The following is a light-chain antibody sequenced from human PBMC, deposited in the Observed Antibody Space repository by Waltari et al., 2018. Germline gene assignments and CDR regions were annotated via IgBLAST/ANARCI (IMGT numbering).Light chain of an antibody. CDR2: WAT. J-gene: IGKJ1*01. CDR1: QSVLYSSNNKNY. CDR3: QQYLSTPPT. V-gene: IGKV4-1*01. Sequence: DIVMTQSPDSLAVSLGERATINCKSSQSVLYSSNNKNYLAWYRQKPGQPPKLLIYWATARESGVPDRFSGSGSGTDFTLAISSLQAEDGAVYYCQQYLSTPPTFGQGTKVEIK.